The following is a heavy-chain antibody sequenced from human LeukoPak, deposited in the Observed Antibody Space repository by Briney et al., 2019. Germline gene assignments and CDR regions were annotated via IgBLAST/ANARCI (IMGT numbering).Heavy chain of an antibody. D-gene: IGHD3-10*01. CDR1: GGSFSGYY. V-gene: IGHV4-34*01. CDR3: VRGTGSYYSGSDY. J-gene: IGHJ4*02. CDR2: INHSGST. Sequence: SETLSLTCAVYGGSFSGYYWSWIRQPPGKGLEWIGEINHSGSTNYNPSLKSRVTISVDTSKNQFSLKLSSVTAADTAVYYCVRGTGSYYSGSDYWGQGTLVTVSS.